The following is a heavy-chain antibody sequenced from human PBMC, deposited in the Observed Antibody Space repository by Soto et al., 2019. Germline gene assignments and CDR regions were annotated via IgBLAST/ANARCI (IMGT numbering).Heavy chain of an antibody. V-gene: IGHV1-69*13. J-gene: IGHJ6*02. D-gene: IGHD3-10*01. CDR1: GCTFSSYA. CDR2: IIPIFGTA. CDR3: AGGGVRGVFSRTRDYYGMGV. Sequence: ASVKVSCKTSGCTFSSYAISWVRQAPGQGLEWMGGIIPIFGTANYAQKFQGRVTITADESTSTAYMELSSLRSEDTAMYYCAGGGVRGVFSRTRDYYGMGVWGQGTTVTVS.